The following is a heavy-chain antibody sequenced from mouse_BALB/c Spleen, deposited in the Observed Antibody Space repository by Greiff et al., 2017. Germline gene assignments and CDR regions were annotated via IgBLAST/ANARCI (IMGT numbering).Heavy chain of an antibody. CDR3: ANWDDY. CDR2: IYPGSGNT. D-gene: IGHD4-1*01. J-gene: IGHJ2*01. V-gene: IGHV1-63*01. Sequence: VQLQQSGAELVRPGTSVKISCKASGYAFTNYWLGWVKQRPGHGLEWIGDIYPGSGNTYYNEKFKGKATLTADKSSSTAYMQLSSLTSEDSAVYFCANWDDYWGQGTTLTVSS. CDR1: GYAFTNYW.